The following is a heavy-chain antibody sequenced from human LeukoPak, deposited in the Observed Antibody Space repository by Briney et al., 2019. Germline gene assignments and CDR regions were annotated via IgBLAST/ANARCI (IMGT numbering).Heavy chain of an antibody. V-gene: IGHV3-74*01. CDR2: VNIDGDST. Sequence: GGSLRLSCAASGFTFSSYWMHWVRQAPGKGLVWVSRVNIDGDSTYADSVRGRFTLSRDNAKNALYLEMTSLRGEDTGVYYCARDLGRGTPFDYWGQGSLVIVSS. D-gene: IGHD1-7*01. CDR1: GFTFSSYW. CDR3: ARDLGRGTPFDY. J-gene: IGHJ4*02.